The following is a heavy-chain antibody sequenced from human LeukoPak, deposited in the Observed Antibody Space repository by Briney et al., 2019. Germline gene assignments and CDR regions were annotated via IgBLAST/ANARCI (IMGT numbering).Heavy chain of an antibody. V-gene: IGHV4-39*07. CDR2: IYYSGST. D-gene: IGHD3-16*01. Sequence: RPSETLSLTCTVSGGSISSSSYYWGWIRQPPGKGLEWIGSIYYSGSTYYNPSLKSRVTISVDTSKNQFSLKLSSVTAADTAVYYCARARVGYDRFLGNYYYYMDVWGKGTTVTVSS. J-gene: IGHJ6*03. CDR3: ARARVGYDRFLGNYYYYMDV. CDR1: GGSISSSSYY.